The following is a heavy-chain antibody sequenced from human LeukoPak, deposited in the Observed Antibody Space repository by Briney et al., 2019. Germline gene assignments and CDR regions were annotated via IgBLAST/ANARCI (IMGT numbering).Heavy chain of an antibody. CDR3: ARGPQGYSVDY. D-gene: IGHD2-21*01. CDR1: GGTFSSYA. J-gene: IGHJ4*02. CDR2: IIPIFGTA. V-gene: IGHV1-69*01. Sequence: SVKVSCKASGGTFSSYAINWVRQAPGQGLEWMGGIIPIFGTANYAQKFQGRVTITADESASTAYMELSSLRSEDTAVYYCARGPQGYSVDYWGQGTLVTVSS.